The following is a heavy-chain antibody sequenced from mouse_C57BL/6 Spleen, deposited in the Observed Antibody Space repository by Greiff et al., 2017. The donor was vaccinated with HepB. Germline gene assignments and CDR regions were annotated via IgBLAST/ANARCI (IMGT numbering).Heavy chain of an antibody. CDR2: INPSNGGT. D-gene: IGHD2-5*01. Sequence: VQLQQPGTELVKPGASVKLSCKASGYTFTSYWMHWVKQRPGQGLEWIGNINPSNGGTNYNEKFKSKATLTVDKSSSTAYMQLSSLTSEDSAVYYCARKRTYYSNAMDDWGQGTSVTVAS. V-gene: IGHV1-53*01. CDR3: ARKRTYYSNAMDD. J-gene: IGHJ4*01. CDR1: GYTFTSYW.